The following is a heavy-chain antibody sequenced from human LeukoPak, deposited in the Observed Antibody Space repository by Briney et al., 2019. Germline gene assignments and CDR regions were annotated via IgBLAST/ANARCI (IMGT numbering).Heavy chain of an antibody. D-gene: IGHD3-16*01. Sequence: ASVKVSCKASGYTFTIYYMHWVRQAPGQGLEWMGIINPSGGSTSYAQKFQGRVTMTRDTSTSTVYMELSSLRSEDTAVYYCARDSAHMGSPYYFDYWGQGTLVTVSS. J-gene: IGHJ4*02. CDR2: INPSGGST. V-gene: IGHV1-46*01. CDR3: ARDSAHMGSPYYFDY. CDR1: GYTFTIYY.